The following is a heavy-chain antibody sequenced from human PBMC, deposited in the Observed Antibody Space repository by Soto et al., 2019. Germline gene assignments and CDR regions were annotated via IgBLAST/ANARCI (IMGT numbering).Heavy chain of an antibody. Sequence: VGSLRLSCAASGFTFSSYGMHWVRQARGKGLEWVAVISYDGSNKYYADSVKGRFTISRDNSKNTLYLQMNSLRAEDTAVYYCAKDRYYGSGSYSFFHGMDVWGQGTTVTVSS. CDR2: ISYDGSNK. D-gene: IGHD3-10*01. CDR3: AKDRYYGSGSYSFFHGMDV. J-gene: IGHJ6*02. CDR1: GFTFSSYG. V-gene: IGHV3-30*18.